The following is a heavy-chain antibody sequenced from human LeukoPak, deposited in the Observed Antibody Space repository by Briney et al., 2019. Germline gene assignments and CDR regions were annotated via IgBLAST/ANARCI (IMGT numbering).Heavy chain of an antibody. D-gene: IGHD3-22*01. Sequence: GGSLRLSCAASGFTFSSYSMNWVRQAPGKGLEWVSSISSSSSYIYYADSVKGRFTISRDNAKNSLYLQMNSLRDEDTAVYYCARDRSRDYDSSGYFIPRYWGQGTLVTVSS. CDR3: ARDRSRDYDSSGYFIPRY. CDR2: ISSSSSYI. CDR1: GFTFSSYS. J-gene: IGHJ4*02. V-gene: IGHV3-21*01.